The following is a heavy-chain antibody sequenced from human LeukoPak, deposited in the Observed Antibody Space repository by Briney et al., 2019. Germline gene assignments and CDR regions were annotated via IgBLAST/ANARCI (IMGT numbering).Heavy chain of an antibody. CDR1: GFTFSSYW. V-gene: IGHV3-7*01. Sequence: HPGGSLRLSCAASGFTFSSYWMSWVRQAPGKGLEWVANIKQDGSEKYYVDSVKGRFTISRDNAKNSLYLQMYSLRAEDTAVYYCARDYGDRYYYYYGMDVWGQGTTVTVSS. J-gene: IGHJ6*02. D-gene: IGHD4-17*01. CDR3: ARDYGDRYYYYYGMDV. CDR2: IKQDGSEK.